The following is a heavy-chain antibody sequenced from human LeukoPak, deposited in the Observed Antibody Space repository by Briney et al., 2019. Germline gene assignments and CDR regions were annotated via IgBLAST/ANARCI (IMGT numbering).Heavy chain of an antibody. Sequence: SETLSLTCTVSGGSISSYYWSWIRQPPGKGLEWIAYIYYSGSTNYNPSLKSRVTISLVTSKNQFSLKLSSVSAADTAVYYCASHYGSGFDSWGQGTLVTVSS. D-gene: IGHD3-10*01. CDR1: GGSISSYY. CDR3: ASHYGSGFDS. CDR2: IYYSGST. J-gene: IGHJ4*02. V-gene: IGHV4-59*01.